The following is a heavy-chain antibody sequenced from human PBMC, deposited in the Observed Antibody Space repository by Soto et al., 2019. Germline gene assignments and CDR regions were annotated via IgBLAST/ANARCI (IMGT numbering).Heavy chain of an antibody. CDR1: GSSIRVHSYY. CDR2: SSYSGTA. Sequence: KASDTLSVTCTVSGSSIRVHSYYWTWSRQPPGEGLEWIGSSSYSGTAYFNPSLQSRATITVDACQNKFSLMLPSAVAAVTGIHSFSRRDKWNDNYFDPWGPGALAPVPP. V-gene: IGHV4-39*07. CDR3: SRRDKWNDNYFDP. J-gene: IGHJ5*02. D-gene: IGHD1-20*01.